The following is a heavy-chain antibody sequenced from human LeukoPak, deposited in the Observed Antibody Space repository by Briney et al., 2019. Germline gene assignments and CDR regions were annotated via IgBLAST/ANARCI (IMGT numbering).Heavy chain of an antibody. CDR2: IDRIPSIL. D-gene: IGHD5-12*01. Sequence: GGSLRLSCEASGFAFNIYQMNWVRQAPGKGLEWVSSIDRIPSILYYADSVRGRFTISRDNAAMYLQMNSLRPDDTAVYYCARSVLSGSDSYFDSWGQGTLVTVSS. CDR1: GFAFNIYQ. V-gene: IGHV3-48*03. CDR3: ARSVLSGSDSYFDS. J-gene: IGHJ4*02.